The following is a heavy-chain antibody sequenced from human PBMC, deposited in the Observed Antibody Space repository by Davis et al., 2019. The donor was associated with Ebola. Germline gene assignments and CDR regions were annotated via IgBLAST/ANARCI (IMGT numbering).Heavy chain of an antibody. V-gene: IGHV4-59*01. CDR3: ATTKQWLAFDY. D-gene: IGHD6-19*01. CDR2: IYYSGST. Sequence: MPSETLSLTCAVYGGSFSGYYWSWIRQPPGKGLEWIGYIYYSGSTNYSPSLKSRVTISVDTSKNQLSLKVSSVTAADTAVYYCATTKQWLAFDYWGLGTLVTVSS. J-gene: IGHJ4*02. CDR1: GGSFSGYY.